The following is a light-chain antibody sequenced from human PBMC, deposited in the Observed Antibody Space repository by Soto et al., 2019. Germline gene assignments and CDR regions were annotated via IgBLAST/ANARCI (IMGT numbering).Light chain of an antibody. CDR2: EGS. Sequence: QSALTQPASVSGSPGQSITISCTGSSSDGGAYNLVSWYQQHPGKAPKLMIYEGSNRPSGVSNRFSGSKSGNTASLTISGLEAEEEADYYCCSYAGSSTFEVFGGGTKLTVL. CDR1: SSDGGAYNL. J-gene: IGLJ2*01. V-gene: IGLV2-23*03. CDR3: CSYAGSSTFEV.